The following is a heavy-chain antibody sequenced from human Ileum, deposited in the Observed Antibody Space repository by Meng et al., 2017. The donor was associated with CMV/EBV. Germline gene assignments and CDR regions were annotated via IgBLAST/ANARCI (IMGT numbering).Heavy chain of an antibody. J-gene: IGHJ4*02. V-gene: IGHV4-39*06. D-gene: IGHD2-2*01. Sequence: SETLSLTCAVSGGSISSASYFWGWIRHPPGKGLEWIGNLYYGANTYYNPSLRSRVSISADKSRNQFAMKVESVTAPDTAVYYCARGVHGRFCPGTTCYPVDYWGQGTLVTVSS. CDR2: LYYGANT. CDR3: ARGVHGRFCPGTTCYPVDY. CDR1: GGSISSASYF.